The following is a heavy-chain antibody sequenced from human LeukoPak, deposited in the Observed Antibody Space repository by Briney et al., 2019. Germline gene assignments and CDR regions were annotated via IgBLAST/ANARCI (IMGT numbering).Heavy chain of an antibody. Sequence: ASVKLSCTASGYIFANYGFSWVRQAPGQGLEWMGWVSADNHNTKCAQTFQDRVTMTDDRSTSTVYMELRSLRSDDTAVYYCARDRRGYSAYDGEGFDYWGQGTLVTVSS. CDR3: ARDRRGYSAYDGEGFDY. CDR2: VSADNHNT. J-gene: IGHJ4*02. CDR1: GYIFANYG. D-gene: IGHD5-12*01. V-gene: IGHV1-18*04.